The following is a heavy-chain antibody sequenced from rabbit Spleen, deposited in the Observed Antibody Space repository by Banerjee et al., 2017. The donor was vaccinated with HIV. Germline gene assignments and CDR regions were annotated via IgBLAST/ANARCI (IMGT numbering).Heavy chain of an antibody. CDR3: TRDDGSGHYIDGYFNL. CDR2: TEPIFGTT. D-gene: IGHD1-1*01. V-gene: IGHV1S7*01. J-gene: IGHJ4*01. CDR1: GFDFSSYY. Sequence: QSLEESGGGLGQPGGSLTLSCKASGFDFSSYYMTWVRQAPGKGLEWIGLTEPIFGTTYYANWVNGRFTISSHNAQNTLYLQLKSLTAADTATYFCTRDDGSGHYIDGYFNLWGPGTLVTVS.